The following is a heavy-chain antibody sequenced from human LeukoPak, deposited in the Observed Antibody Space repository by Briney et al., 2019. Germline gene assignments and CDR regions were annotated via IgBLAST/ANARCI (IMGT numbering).Heavy chain of an antibody. CDR3: ARDPYSSGWYESDY. CDR1: GYTFTSYA. Sequence: GASVKVSCKASGYTFTSYAMHWVLQAPGQRLEWMGWINAGNGNTKYSQKFQGRVTITRDTSASTAYMELSSLRSEDTAVYYCARDPYSSGWYESDYWGQGTLVTVSS. J-gene: IGHJ4*02. V-gene: IGHV1-3*01. D-gene: IGHD6-19*01. CDR2: INAGNGNT.